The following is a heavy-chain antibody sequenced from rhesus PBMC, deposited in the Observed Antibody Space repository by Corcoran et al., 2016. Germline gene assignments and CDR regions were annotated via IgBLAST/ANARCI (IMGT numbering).Heavy chain of an antibody. D-gene: IGHD6-31*01. Sequence: QVQLQESGPAVVKPSETLSLTCAVSGGPIRSSNWWSWTRQSHGKGLEEVGGIDGSGGRAENNPSLKTRVTNSKDTSKNQFSLKLSSVTGADTAVYYCASRGSSGWLSYFDYWGQGVLVTVSS. J-gene: IGHJ4*01. V-gene: IGHV4-93*01. CDR1: GGPIRSSNW. CDR3: ASRGSSGWLSYFDY. CDR2: IDGSGGRA.